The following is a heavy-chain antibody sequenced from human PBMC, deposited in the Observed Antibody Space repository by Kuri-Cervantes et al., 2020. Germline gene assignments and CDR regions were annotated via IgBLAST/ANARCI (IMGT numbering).Heavy chain of an antibody. CDR1: GGSVSSGSYY. D-gene: IGHD6-19*01. Sequence: GSLRLSCTVSGGSVSSGSYYWSWIRQPPGKGLEWIGYIYYSGSTNYNPSLKSRVTISVDTSKNQFSLKLSSVTAADTAVYYCARGRRVFQWLVQGEGNWFDPWGQGTLVTVSS. V-gene: IGHV4-61*01. CDR2: IYYSGST. CDR3: ARGRRVFQWLVQGEGNWFDP. J-gene: IGHJ5*02.